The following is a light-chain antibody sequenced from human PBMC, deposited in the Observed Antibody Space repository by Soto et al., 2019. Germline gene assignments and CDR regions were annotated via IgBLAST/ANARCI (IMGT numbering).Light chain of an antibody. CDR1: QSVSSNY. Sequence: EIVLTQSPGTLSLSPGERATLSCRASQSVSSNYLAWYQQKPGQAPRLLIYDASNRATGIQDRFSGSGSGTDFTLTIRRLEPEDFAVYYCQHYGNSPQTFGQGTKVDI. CDR2: DAS. CDR3: QHYGNSPQT. V-gene: IGKV3-20*01. J-gene: IGKJ1*01.